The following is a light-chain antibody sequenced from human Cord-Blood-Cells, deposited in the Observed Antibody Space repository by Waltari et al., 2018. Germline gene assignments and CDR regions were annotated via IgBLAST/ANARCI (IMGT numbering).Light chain of an antibody. J-gene: IGKJ1*01. CDR3: QQRSNWWT. V-gene: IGKV3-11*01. Sequence: EIVLPQSPATLSLSPGERATLSCRASQSVSSYLAWYQQKPGQAPRLLIYDASNRATGIPARFSGSGSGTDFTLTISRLEPEDFAVYYCQQRSNWWTFGQGTKVEIK. CDR1: QSVSSY. CDR2: DAS.